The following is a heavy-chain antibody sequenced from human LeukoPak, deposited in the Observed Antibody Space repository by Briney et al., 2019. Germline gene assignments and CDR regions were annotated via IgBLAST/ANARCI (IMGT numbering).Heavy chain of an antibody. D-gene: IGHD3-22*01. J-gene: IGHJ3*01. V-gene: IGHV1-18*01. CDR3: ARELRYDNSDSGAF. CDR2: ISASDGNT. CDR1: GYTFTNYD. Sequence: ASVKVSCKASGYTFTNYDITWVRQAPGQGLEWMGWISASDGNTYYAQNLRGRVTMTTDTSTTTVYMELRSLRSDDTALYYCARELRYDNSDSGAFWGQGTVVTVSS.